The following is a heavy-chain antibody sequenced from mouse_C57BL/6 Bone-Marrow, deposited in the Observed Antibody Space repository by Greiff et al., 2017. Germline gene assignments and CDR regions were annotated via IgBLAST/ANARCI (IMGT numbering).Heavy chain of an antibody. CDR1: GYTFTNYW. J-gene: IGHJ3*01. Sequence: QVQLQQSGAELVRPGTSVKMSCTASGYTFTNYWIGWAQQRPGHGLEWIGDIYPGGGYTNYNEKFKGKATLTADKSSSTAYMQFSSLTSEDSAIYYCARSDGSSYSFAYWGQGTLVTVSA. D-gene: IGHD1-1*01. CDR2: IYPGGGYT. V-gene: IGHV1-63*01. CDR3: ARSDGSSYSFAY.